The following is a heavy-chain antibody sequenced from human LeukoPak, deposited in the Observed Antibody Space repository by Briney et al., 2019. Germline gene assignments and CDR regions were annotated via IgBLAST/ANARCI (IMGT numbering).Heavy chain of an antibody. Sequence: PSETLSLTCTVSGYSITRGYYWGWIRQPPGKGPEWIASIFHTGSTYYNPSLKSRVTISVDTSNNQLSLRLNSVTAADTALYYCARETEKQWQHWGQGTVVTVSS. D-gene: IGHD6-19*01. J-gene: IGHJ4*03. CDR2: IFHTGST. CDR3: ARETEKQWQH. CDR1: GYSITRGYY. V-gene: IGHV4-38-2*02.